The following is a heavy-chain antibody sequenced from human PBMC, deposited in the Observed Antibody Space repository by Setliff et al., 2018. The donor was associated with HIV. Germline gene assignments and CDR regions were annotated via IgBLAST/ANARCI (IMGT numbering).Heavy chain of an antibody. J-gene: IGHJ3*02. Sequence: PSETLSLTCTVSGGSISSGSYYWGWIRQPPGKGLEWIGTIDYSGNTYYNPSLKSRVTISVDTSKNQFSLKLSSVTAADTAVYYCASGGVDFVWGSYSPVPIWGQGTMVTVSS. V-gene: IGHV4-39*07. CDR3: ASGGVDFVWGSYSPVPI. CDR2: IDYSGNT. D-gene: IGHD3-16*01. CDR1: GGSISSGSYY.